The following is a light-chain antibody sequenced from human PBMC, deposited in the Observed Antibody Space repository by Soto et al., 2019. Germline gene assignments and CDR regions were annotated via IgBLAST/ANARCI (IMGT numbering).Light chain of an antibody. Sequence: EIVMTQSPATLSVSPGERATLSCRASQSISSNLAWYQQKPGQPPRLLIYGSSTRATGIPARFSGSGSGTEVTLTISTLQSEDCAVYYCQQYNNWPPWTFGQGTKVEIK. CDR1: QSISSN. CDR3: QQYNNWPPWT. J-gene: IGKJ1*01. CDR2: GSS. V-gene: IGKV3-15*01.